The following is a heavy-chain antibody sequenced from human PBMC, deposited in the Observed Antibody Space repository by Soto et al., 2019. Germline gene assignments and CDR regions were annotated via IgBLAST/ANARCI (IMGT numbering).Heavy chain of an antibody. J-gene: IGHJ4*02. D-gene: IGHD3-10*01. V-gene: IGHV3-30-3*01. CDR3: ARAVVSYYYGSGIGYYFDY. CDR1: GFTFSSYA. Sequence: QVQLVESGGGVVQPGRSLRLSCAASGFTFSSYAMHWVRQAPCKGLEWVAVISYDGSNKYYADSVKGRFTISRDNSKNTLYLQMNSLRAEDTAVYYCARAVVSYYYGSGIGYYFDYWGQGTLVTVSS. CDR2: ISYDGSNK.